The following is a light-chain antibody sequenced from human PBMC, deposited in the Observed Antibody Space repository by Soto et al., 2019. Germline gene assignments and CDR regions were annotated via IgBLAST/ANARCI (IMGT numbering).Light chain of an antibody. CDR2: VSS. CDR3: QQYNNWGLS. V-gene: IGKV3D-15*01. J-gene: IGKJ4*01. Sequence: IVMTQSPATLSLSPGEGVTLSCRASETVGSNLAWYQQKPGQAPRLLMYVSSNRATGIPATFSGSGSGTEFTLTISSLQSEDSAVYYCQQYNNWGLSFGGGTKVEIK. CDR1: ETVGSN.